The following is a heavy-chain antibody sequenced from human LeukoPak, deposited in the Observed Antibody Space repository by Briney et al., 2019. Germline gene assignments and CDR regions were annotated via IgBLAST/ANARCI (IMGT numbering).Heavy chain of an antibody. CDR1: GGTFSSYA. CDR3: ARVVVGGSYSYYYYYMDV. D-gene: IGHD1-26*01. J-gene: IGHJ6*03. CDR2: IIPIFGTA. Sequence: SVKVSCKASGGTFSSYAISWVRQAPGQGLEWMGGIIPIFGTANYAQKLQGRVTMTTDTSTSTAYMELRSLRSDDTAVYYCARVVVGGSYSYYYYYMDVWGKGTTVTVSS. V-gene: IGHV1-69*05.